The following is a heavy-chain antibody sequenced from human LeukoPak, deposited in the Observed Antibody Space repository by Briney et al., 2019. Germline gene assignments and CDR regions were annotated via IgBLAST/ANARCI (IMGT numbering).Heavy chain of an antibody. J-gene: IGHJ2*01. CDR3: ARDGGYWYFDL. CDR1: GFTFSSYA. Sequence: GGSLRLSCAASGFTFSSYAIHWVRQAPGKGLEWVAALSYDGSNKYYADSVKGRFTISRDNSKNTLYLQMNSLRAEDTAVYYCARDGGYWYFDLWGRGTLVTVSS. V-gene: IGHV3-30*14. D-gene: IGHD2-15*01. CDR2: LSYDGSNK.